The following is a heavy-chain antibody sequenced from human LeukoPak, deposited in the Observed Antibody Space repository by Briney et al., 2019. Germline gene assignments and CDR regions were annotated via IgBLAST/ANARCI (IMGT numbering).Heavy chain of an antibody. Sequence: GRSLRLSCAASGFTFSSYGMHWVRQAPGKGLEWVAVIWYDGSNKYYADSVKGRFTISRDNSKNTLYLQMTSLRAEDTAVYYCARDLTGRNYFDYWGQGTLVTVSS. CDR3: ARDLTGRNYFDY. CDR2: IWYDGSNK. V-gene: IGHV3-33*01. D-gene: IGHD3-9*01. CDR1: GFTFSSYG. J-gene: IGHJ4*02.